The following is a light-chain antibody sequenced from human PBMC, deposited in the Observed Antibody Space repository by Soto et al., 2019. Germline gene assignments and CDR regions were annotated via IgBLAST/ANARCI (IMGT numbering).Light chain of an antibody. CDR2: DAS. CDR1: QSVSNW. V-gene: IGKV1-5*01. Sequence: DLQMTQSPSTLSASVGDRVSITCRASQSVSNWLAWYQQQPGKAPKLLIYDASTLGTGVPSRFSGSGSGTEFPLTTNSLKPDDFATYCCQQYSTYLTFGQGTKVEI. CDR3: QQYSTYLT. J-gene: IGKJ1*01.